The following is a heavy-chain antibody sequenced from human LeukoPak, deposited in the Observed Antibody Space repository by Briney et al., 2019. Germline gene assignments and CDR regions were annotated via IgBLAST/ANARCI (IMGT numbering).Heavy chain of an antibody. D-gene: IGHD3-22*01. V-gene: IGHV4-34*01. CDR1: GGSFSGYY. CDR3: ARDPYDSSGYAFDY. Sequence: SETLSLTCAVYGGSFSGYYWSWIRQPPGKGLEWIGEINHSGSTNYNPSLKSRVTISVDKSKNQFSLKLSSVTAADTAVYYCARDPYDSSGYAFDYWGQGTLVTVSS. J-gene: IGHJ4*02. CDR2: INHSGST.